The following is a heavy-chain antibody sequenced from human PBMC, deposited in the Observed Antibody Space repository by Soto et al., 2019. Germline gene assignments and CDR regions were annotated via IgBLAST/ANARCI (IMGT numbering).Heavy chain of an antibody. Sequence: SETLSLTCTVSGGSITSDYSCWSWIRQPPGEGLEWIGHIFDSGTTYTNPSLRSQVAISLDTSKNHFSLTLSSVTAADTAVYYCARGPSGDKVHDWGQGALVT. D-gene: IGHD7-27*01. V-gene: IGHV4-30-4*01. CDR1: GGSITSDYSC. CDR2: IFDSGTT. CDR3: ARGPSGDKVHD. J-gene: IGHJ4*02.